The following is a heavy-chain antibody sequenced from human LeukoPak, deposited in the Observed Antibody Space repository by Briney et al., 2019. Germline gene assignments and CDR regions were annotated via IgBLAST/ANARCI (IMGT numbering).Heavy chain of an antibody. CDR2: IYYSGST. CDR1: GGSISSGDYY. Sequence: SQTLSLTCTVSGGSISSGDYYWSWIRQPPGKGLEWIGYIYYSGSTYYNPSLKSRVTLSVDTSKNQFSLKLSSVTAADTAVYYCARVPRPYDYVWGSPFDYWGQGTLVTVSS. D-gene: IGHD3-16*01. J-gene: IGHJ4*02. CDR3: ARVPRPYDYVWGSPFDY. V-gene: IGHV4-30-4*01.